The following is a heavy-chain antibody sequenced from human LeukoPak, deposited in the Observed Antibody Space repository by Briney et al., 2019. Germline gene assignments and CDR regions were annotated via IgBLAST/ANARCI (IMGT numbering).Heavy chain of an antibody. CDR2: IYYSGST. V-gene: IGHV4-59*01. Sequence: SETLSLTCTVSGGSISSYYWSWIRQPPGKGLEWIGYIYYSGSTNYNPSLKSRVTISVDTSKNQFSLKLSSVTAADTAVYYCASIDVGYRDAFDIWGQGTMVAVSS. CDR3: ASIDVGYRDAFDI. J-gene: IGHJ3*02. D-gene: IGHD6-13*01. CDR1: GGSISSYY.